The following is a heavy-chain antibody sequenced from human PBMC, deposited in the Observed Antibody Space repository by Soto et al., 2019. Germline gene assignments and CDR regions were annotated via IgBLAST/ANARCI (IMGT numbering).Heavy chain of an antibody. CDR3: ARDSLTYYDFWSGHGSMGD. CDR1: GFTFSSYA. J-gene: IGHJ4*02. CDR2: MSYDGSNK. V-gene: IGHV3-30-3*01. Sequence: QVQLVESGGGVVQHGRSLRLSCVASGFTFSSYAMHWVRQAPGKGLEWVAFMSYDGSNKYYADSVMGRFTISRDNSKNTLYLQMSSLRAEDTAVYYCARDSLTYYDFWSGHGSMGDWGQGTLVTVSS. D-gene: IGHD3-3*01.